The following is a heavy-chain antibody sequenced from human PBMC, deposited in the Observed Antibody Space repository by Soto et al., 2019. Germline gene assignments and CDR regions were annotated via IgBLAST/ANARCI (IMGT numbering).Heavy chain of an antibody. J-gene: IGHJ4*02. CDR2: IYYSGST. CDR3: ARARHNSMIINY. CDR1: GGSIISGGYY. Sequence: SETLSLTCTVSGGSIISGGYYWIWIRQHPGKGLEWIGYIYYSGSTYYNPSLKSRVTISVDTSKNQFSLKLSSVTAADTAVYYCARARHNSMIINYWGQGTLVTVSS. D-gene: IGHD3-22*01. V-gene: IGHV4-31*03.